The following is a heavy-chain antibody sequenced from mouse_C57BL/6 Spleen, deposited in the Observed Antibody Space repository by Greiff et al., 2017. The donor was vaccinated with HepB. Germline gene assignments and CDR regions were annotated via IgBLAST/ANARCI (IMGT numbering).Heavy chain of an antibody. CDR2: ISSGGSYT. CDR1: GFTFSSYG. D-gene: IGHD1-1*01. CDR3: ARRATVVGYFDV. Sequence: VQLKESGGDLVKPGGSLKLSCAASGFTFSSYGMSWVRQTPDKRLEWVATISSGGSYTYYPDSVKGRFTISRDNAKNTLYLQMSSLKSEDTAMYYCARRATVVGYFDVWGTGTTVTVSS. J-gene: IGHJ1*03. V-gene: IGHV5-6*01.